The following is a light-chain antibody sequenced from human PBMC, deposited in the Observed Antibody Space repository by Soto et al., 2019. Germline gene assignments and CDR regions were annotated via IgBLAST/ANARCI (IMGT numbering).Light chain of an antibody. V-gene: IGLV1-44*01. CDR3: ATWDDSLNGVV. CDR2: SNN. CDR1: SSNIGGNT. J-gene: IGLJ2*01. Sequence: QSVLTQPPSVSGTPGQGVTISCSGGSSNIGGNTVHWYQQLPGTAPRLLIYSNNQRPSGVPDRFSGSKSGTSVSLAIGGLQSEDEADYYCATWDDSLNGVVFGGGTKLTVL.